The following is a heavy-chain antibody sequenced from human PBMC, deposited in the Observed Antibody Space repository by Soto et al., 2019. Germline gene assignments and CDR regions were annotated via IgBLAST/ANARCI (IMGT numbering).Heavy chain of an antibody. V-gene: IGHV4-31*03. CDR2: IYYSGST. D-gene: IGHD5-18*01. CDR1: GGSISSGGYY. Sequence: SETLSLTCTVPGGSISSGGYYWSWIRQHPGKGLEWIGYIYYSGSTYYNPSLKSRVTISVDTSKNQFSLKLSSVTAADTAVYYCAREPLVGGYSYGLIDYWGQGTLVTVSS. J-gene: IGHJ4*02. CDR3: AREPLVGGYSYGLIDY.